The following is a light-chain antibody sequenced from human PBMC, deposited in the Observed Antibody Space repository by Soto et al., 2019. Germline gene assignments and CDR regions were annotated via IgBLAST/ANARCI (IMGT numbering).Light chain of an antibody. CDR2: GAS. Sequence: VLTQSPGTPSLSPGERATLSCRASQSVSNNYLAWYQQKPGQAPRLLIYGASSRATGIPDRFAGSGSGTDFTLTISRLEPEDFAVYYCQQYGSSPRTFGQGTKVEVK. CDR1: QSVSNNY. V-gene: IGKV3-20*01. J-gene: IGKJ1*01. CDR3: QQYGSSPRT.